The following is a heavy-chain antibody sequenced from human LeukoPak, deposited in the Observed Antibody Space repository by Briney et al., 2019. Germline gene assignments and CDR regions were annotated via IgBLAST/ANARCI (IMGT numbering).Heavy chain of an antibody. CDR2: ISAYNGNT. Sequence: ASVKVSCKASGYTFTSYGISWVRQAPGQGLEWMGWISAYNGNTNYAQKLQGRVTMTTDTSTSTAYMELRSLRSDDTAVYYCARDSLTYYYDSSGYNQYDYWGQGTLVTVSS. D-gene: IGHD3-22*01. CDR3: ARDSLTYYYDSSGYNQYDY. V-gene: IGHV1-18*01. J-gene: IGHJ4*02. CDR1: GYTFTSYG.